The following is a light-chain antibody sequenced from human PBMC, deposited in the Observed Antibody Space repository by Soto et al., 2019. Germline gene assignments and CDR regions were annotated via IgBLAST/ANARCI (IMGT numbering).Light chain of an antibody. V-gene: IGKV3-20*01. CDR1: QSVSNNY. CDR3: QQYGSSGT. Sequence: EIVLTQSPGTLSLSPGERATLSCRASQSVSNNYLAWYQQKPGQAPRLLIYGASNRATGIPDRFSGSGSGTHFTLTISILEPDDFAVYYCQQYGSSGTFGQGNKVEIK. CDR2: GAS. J-gene: IGKJ1*01.